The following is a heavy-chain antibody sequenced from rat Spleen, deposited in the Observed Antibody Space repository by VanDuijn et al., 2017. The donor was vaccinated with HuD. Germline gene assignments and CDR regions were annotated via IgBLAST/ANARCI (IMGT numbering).Heavy chain of an antibody. V-gene: IGHV3-3*01. CDR1: GYSITSSYR. D-gene: IGHD1-12*02. Sequence: EVQLQESGPGLVKPSQSLSLTCSVTGYSITSSYRWNWIRKFPGNKLEWMGYITNAGNTNYNPSLKSRIPITRDTSKNQFFLQVNSVTTEDTATYYCAACYDGTYYYFDYWGQGVMVTVSS. CDR3: AACYDGTYYYFDY. CDR2: ITNAGNT. J-gene: IGHJ2*01.